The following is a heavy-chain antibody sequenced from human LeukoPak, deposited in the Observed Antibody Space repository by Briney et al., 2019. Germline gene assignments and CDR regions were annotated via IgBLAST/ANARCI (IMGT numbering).Heavy chain of an antibody. CDR2: ISSTSTYI. J-gene: IGHJ2*01. CDR3: ARDPLEGSWYFDL. Sequence: EGSLRLSCAASGFTFSSYSVNWVRQAPGKGLEWVSFISSTSTYIYYADSVKGRFTISRDNAKNSLFLQMNSLRAEDTAVYYCARDPLEGSWYFDLWGRGTLVTVSS. CDR1: GFTFSSYS. V-gene: IGHV3-21*01. D-gene: IGHD5-24*01.